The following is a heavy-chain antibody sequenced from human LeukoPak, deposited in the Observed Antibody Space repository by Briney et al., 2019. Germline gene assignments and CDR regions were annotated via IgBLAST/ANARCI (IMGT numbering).Heavy chain of an antibody. CDR1: GFTFSLYS. J-gene: IGHJ4*02. CDR2: IAPDGSTQ. D-gene: IGHD1-26*01. CDR3: ARVIGGANDH. V-gene: IGHV3-7*01. Sequence: GGSLRLSCAASGFTFSLYSMTWVRQAPGKGLEWVAHIAPDGSTQNYVDSLERRFTISRDNPKNSLYLQMHSLRAEDAAVYYCARVIGGANDHWGQGTLVTVSS.